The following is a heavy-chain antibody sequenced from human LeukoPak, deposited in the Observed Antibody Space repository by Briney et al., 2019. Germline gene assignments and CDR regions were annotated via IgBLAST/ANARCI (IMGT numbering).Heavy chain of an antibody. D-gene: IGHD2-2*01. CDR3: ARGEVPAAGFDP. J-gene: IGHJ5*02. CDR1: GGSISSGGYY. CDR2: IYYSGST. Sequence: SQTLSLTCTVSGGSISSGGYYWSWIRQHPGKGLEWIGYIYYSGSTYYNPSLKSRVTISVDTSKNQFSLKLSSVTAADTAVYYCARGEVPAAGFDPWGQGTLVTVSS. V-gene: IGHV4-31*03.